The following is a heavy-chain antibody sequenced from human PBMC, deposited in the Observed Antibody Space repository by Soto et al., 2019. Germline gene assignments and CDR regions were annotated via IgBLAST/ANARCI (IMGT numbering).Heavy chain of an antibody. CDR2: IAYDGSNK. Sequence: WSLRLSCAASGSTFSSCGMHWGRQAPCKGLEWVAVIAYDGSNKYYADSVKGRFTISRDNADNSLYLQMNSLTAEDTAVYYCTKEKSVMYSGYDAFDIWGRGTMVTVS. J-gene: IGHJ3*02. D-gene: IGHD5-12*01. V-gene: IGHV3-30*18. CDR1: GSTFSSCG. CDR3: TKEKSVMYSGYDAFDI.